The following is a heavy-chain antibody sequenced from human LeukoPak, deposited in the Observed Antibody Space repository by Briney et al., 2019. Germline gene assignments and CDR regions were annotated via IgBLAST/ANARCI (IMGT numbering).Heavy chain of an antibody. CDR1: GYTFTGYY. CDR2: INPNSGGT. D-gene: IGHD3-22*01. Sequence: ASVKVSCKAPGYTFTGYYMHWVRQAPGQGLEWMGWINPNSGGTNYAQKFQGRVTMTRDTSISTAYMELSRLRSDDTAVYYCAREGGGGYYYDSSGYPFDYWGQGTLVTVSS. J-gene: IGHJ4*02. CDR3: AREGGGGYYYDSSGYPFDY. V-gene: IGHV1-2*02.